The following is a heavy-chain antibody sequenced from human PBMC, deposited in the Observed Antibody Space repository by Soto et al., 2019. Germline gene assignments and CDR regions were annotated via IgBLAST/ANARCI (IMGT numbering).Heavy chain of an antibody. Sequence: ASVKVSCKASGYTFTSYDINWVRQATGQGLEWMGWMNPNSGNTGYAQKFQGRVTMTRNTSISTAYMELSSLRSEDTAVYYCARGGSSWYGYYGMDVWGQGTTVTVSS. CDR1: GYTFTSYD. V-gene: IGHV1-8*01. CDR3: ARGGSSWYGYYGMDV. D-gene: IGHD6-13*01. J-gene: IGHJ6*02. CDR2: MNPNSGNT.